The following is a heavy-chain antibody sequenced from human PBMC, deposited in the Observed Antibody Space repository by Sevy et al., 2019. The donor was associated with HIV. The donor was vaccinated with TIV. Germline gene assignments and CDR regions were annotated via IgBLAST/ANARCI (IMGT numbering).Heavy chain of an antibody. CDR3: ARGIGKSGAF. CDR1: GFSLSAYW. D-gene: IGHD1-26*01. J-gene: IGHJ4*02. CDR2: INNDGSVR. V-gene: IGHV3-74*01. Sequence: GGSLRLSCKCSGFSLSAYWMHWVRQIPGKGLEWVSYINNDGSVRQYADSVKGRFTISRDNVRNTLYLQMESLRAEDAGVYYCARGIGKSGAFWGQGTLVTVSS.